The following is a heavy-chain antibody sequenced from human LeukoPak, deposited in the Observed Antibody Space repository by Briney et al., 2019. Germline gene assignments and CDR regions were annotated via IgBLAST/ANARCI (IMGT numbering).Heavy chain of an antibody. Sequence: KPGGSLRLSCAVSGFTFSDYYMSWIRQAPGKGLEWVSYISSSGSTIYYADSVKGRFTISRDNAKNSLYLQMNSLRAEDTAVYYCARSAPLSSHIDYWGQGTLVIVSS. CDR1: GFTFSDYY. CDR3: ARSAPLSSHIDY. CDR2: ISSSGSTI. D-gene: IGHD6-13*01. J-gene: IGHJ4*02. V-gene: IGHV3-11*01.